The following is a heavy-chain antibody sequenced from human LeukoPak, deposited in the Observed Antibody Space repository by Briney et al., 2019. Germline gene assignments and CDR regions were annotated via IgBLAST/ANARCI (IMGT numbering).Heavy chain of an antibody. CDR1: GGSISSYY. J-gene: IGHJ6*02. V-gene: IGHV4-59*01. CDR3: ARDGFWSGYPYYYYGMDV. Sequence: PSETLSLTCTVSGGSISSYYWSWIRQPPGKGLEWIGYVYYSGSTNYNPSLKSRVTISVDTSKNQFSLKLSSVTAADTAVYYCARDGFWSGYPYYYYGMDVWGQGTTVTVSS. D-gene: IGHD3-3*01. CDR2: VYYSGST.